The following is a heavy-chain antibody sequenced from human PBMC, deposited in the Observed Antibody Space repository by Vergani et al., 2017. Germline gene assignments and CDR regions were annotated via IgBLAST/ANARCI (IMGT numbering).Heavy chain of an antibody. V-gene: IGHV4-59*01. CDR3: ARERVNYMDV. D-gene: IGHD3-3*01. J-gene: IGHJ6*03. CDR2: IDYTGKT. Sequence: QVQLQESGPGLVKSSETLSLTCTISGGSISAFYWSWFRLAPGKGLEWIGYIDYTGKTRYNVALNSRPTLTGDMAQNQFSLRLSSVTSADTALYFCARERVNYMDVWGKGTTVIVSS. CDR1: GGSISAFY.